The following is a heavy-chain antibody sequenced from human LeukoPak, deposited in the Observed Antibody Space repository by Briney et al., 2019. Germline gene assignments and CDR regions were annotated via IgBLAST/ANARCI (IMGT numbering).Heavy chain of an antibody. CDR3: VKDGGAPRPGFSSGWFGN. Sequence: PGMSLRLSCAASGFTFDDYAIQWVRQAPGKGLEWVSGISRNSVNMGYADSVKGRFTISRDNAKSSLYLQMNSLRGDDTACYYCVKDGGAPRPGFSSGWFGNWGQGTLVTVSS. V-gene: IGHV3-9*01. J-gene: IGHJ5*02. CDR2: ISRNSVNM. CDR1: GFTFDDYA. D-gene: IGHD6-19*01.